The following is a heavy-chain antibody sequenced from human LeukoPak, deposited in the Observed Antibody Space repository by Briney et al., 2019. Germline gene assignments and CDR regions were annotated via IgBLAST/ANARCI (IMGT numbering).Heavy chain of an antibody. CDR1: GGSMFSYY. CDR2: IYSSGIT. V-gene: IGHV4-4*08. J-gene: IGHJ2*01. CDR3: ARRAYYDSSGYHPTSGYFDL. Sequence: SETLSLTCTVSGGSMFSYYWNWIRQPPRKGLEWIGYIYSSGITNYSPSLRSRGTISVATSRNQFSLRLTSVTAADTAIYYCARRAYYDSSGYHPTSGYFDLWGRGTLVTVSS. D-gene: IGHD3-22*01.